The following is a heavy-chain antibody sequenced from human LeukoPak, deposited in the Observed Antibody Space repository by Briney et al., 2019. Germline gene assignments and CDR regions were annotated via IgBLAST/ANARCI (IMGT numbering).Heavy chain of an antibody. CDR1: GGSISSYY. J-gene: IGHJ5*02. CDR2: IYTSGST. D-gene: IGHD3-22*01. CDR3: AREKIAYYDNSGRGWFDP. Sequence: SETLSLTYTVSGGSISSYYWSWIRKPAGKGLEWIGRIYTSGSTNYNPSLKSRVTISVDTSKKQFSLKLSSVTAADTAVYYCAREKIAYYDNSGRGWFDPWGQGTLVTVSS. V-gene: IGHV4-4*07.